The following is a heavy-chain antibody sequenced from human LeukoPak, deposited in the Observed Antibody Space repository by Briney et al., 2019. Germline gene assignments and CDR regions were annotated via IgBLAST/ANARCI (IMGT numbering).Heavy chain of an antibody. Sequence: GGSLRLSCAASGFTFSSYAMHWVRQAQGKGLEWVAVISYDGSNKYYADSVKGRFTISRDNSKNTLYLQMNSLRAEDTAVYYCAREGGDCSNGVCYSFDYWGQGTLVTVSS. D-gene: IGHD2-8*01. V-gene: IGHV3-30-3*01. CDR3: AREGGDCSNGVCYSFDY. CDR1: GFTFSSYA. J-gene: IGHJ4*02. CDR2: ISYDGSNK.